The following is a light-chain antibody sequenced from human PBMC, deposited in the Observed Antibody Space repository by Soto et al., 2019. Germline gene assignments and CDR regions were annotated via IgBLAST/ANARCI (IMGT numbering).Light chain of an antibody. CDR2: GNS. Sequence: QAVVTQPPSVSGAPGQRVTISCTGSSSNIGAGYDVHWYQHLPGTAPKLLIYGNSNRPSGVPDRFSGSKSGTSASLAITGLQAEDEADYYCQSYDGSLSGVVFGGGTKLTVL. J-gene: IGLJ3*02. CDR3: QSYDGSLSGVV. V-gene: IGLV1-40*01. CDR1: SSNIGAGYD.